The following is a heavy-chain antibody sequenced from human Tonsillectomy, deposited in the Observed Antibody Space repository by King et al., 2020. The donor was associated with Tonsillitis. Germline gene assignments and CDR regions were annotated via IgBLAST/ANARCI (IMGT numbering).Heavy chain of an antibody. D-gene: IGHD3-10*01. CDR3: ARDRSGSGSYYSPFDY. V-gene: IGHV4-61*02. J-gene: IGHJ4*02. Sequence: VQLQESGPGLVKPSQTLSLTCTVSGGSISSGGYYWSWIRQPAGKGLEWIGRIYTSGSTNYNPSLKSRVTMSVDTSKNQFSLKLDSVTAADTAVNYCARDRSGSGSYYSPFDYWGQGTRVTVSS. CDR1: GGSISSGGYY. CDR2: IYTSGST.